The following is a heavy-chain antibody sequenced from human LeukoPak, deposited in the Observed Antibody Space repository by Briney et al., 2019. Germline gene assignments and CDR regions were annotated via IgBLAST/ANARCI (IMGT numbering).Heavy chain of an antibody. CDR2: IIPIFGTE. D-gene: IGHD5-18*01. CDR1: VGTFSSYA. CDR3: ARAGWIQLWPQPHYFDY. J-gene: IGHJ4*02. V-gene: IGHV1-69*06. Sequence: ASVKVSCKASVGTFSSYAISWVRQAPGQGLEWMGGIIPIFGTENYAQKFQGRVTITADKSTRTAYMELSSLRPEDTAVYYCARAGWIQLWPQPHYFDYWGQGTLVTVSS.